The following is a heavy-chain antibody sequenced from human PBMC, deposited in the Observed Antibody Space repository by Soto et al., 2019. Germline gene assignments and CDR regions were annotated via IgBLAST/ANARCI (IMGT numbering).Heavy chain of an antibody. J-gene: IGHJ5*02. CDR1: GGTVASSHW. CDR2: VYHTGDT. D-gene: IGHD2-21*02. Sequence: QVQLQESGPRLVKPSGSLSLTCGVSGGTVASSHWWSWVRQSPSRGLEWIGNVYHTGDTNFNPSLQSRVTFSVYKSNNQFSLRLTSLTAADTAVYFCAREIVTAGGNNYFDPWGPGTLVTVSS. CDR3: AREIVTAGGNNYFDP. V-gene: IGHV4-4*02.